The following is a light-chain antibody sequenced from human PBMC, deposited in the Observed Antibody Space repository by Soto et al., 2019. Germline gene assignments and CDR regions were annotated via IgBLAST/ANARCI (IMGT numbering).Light chain of an antibody. CDR3: QKSDHLPL. V-gene: IGKV1-33*01. CDR1: HNIANS. CDR2: DAY. J-gene: IGKJ3*01. Sequence: IQMTQSPHSLSASVGDRVTMTCQASHNIANSLNWYQDKPGQTPKIVIYDAYNLETGVPSTFSGGGYGTHFTFTISSLRPEDIGTYYCQKSDHLPLVGPGTKVDIK.